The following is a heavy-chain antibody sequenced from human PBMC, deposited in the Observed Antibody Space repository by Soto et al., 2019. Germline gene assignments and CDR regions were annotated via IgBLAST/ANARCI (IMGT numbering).Heavy chain of an antibody. CDR2: FSAYNGNT. V-gene: IGHV1-18*01. J-gene: IGHJ4*02. D-gene: IGHD6-19*01. CDR3: ERATSRIAVAVDFDY. Sequence: SGEVWNQASCYTFTDYDNSWVGQDPVQGLQWMGWFSAYNGNTHYAQNFMGRVTVTTDTSTTTAYMEVRSLRSDDTAVYYCERATSRIAVAVDFDYWGQGTLVTVYS. CDR1: CYTFTDYD.